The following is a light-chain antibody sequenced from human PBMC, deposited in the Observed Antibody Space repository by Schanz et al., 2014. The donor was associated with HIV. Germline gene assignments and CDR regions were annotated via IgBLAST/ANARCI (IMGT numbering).Light chain of an antibody. CDR3: QQYNYWPRT. Sequence: ETVMTQSPATLSVSPGERVTLSCRASETVYSNVAWYQQKPGQTPRLLIFGASTRATGIPARFSGSRSGTEFTLTISGLQSEDFAVYYCQQYNYWPRTFGPGTKVHIK. CDR1: ETVYSN. CDR2: GAS. V-gene: IGKV3-15*01. J-gene: IGKJ3*01.